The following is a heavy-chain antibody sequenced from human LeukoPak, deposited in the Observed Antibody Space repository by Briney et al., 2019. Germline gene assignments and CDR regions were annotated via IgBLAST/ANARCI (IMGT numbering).Heavy chain of an antibody. V-gene: IGHV3-30*04. Sequence: PGGSLRLSCAASGFIFSNYAIHWVRQAPGKGLEWVAVLSYDGSNKYYADSVKGRFTISRDKSKNTLYLQMNSMRAEDTAVYYCARPALEWLLYDAFDIWGQGTMVTVSS. CDR3: ARPALEWLLYDAFDI. CDR2: LSYDGSNK. J-gene: IGHJ3*02. CDR1: GFIFSNYA. D-gene: IGHD3-3*01.